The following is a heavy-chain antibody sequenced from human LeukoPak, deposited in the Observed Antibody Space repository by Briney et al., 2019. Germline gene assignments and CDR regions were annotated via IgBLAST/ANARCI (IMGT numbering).Heavy chain of an antibody. D-gene: IGHD6-13*01. CDR2: IYYSGST. CDR3: ARDIAAGTRFAFDI. CDR1: GGSISSSSYY. V-gene: IGHV4-39*07. Sequence: SETLSLTCTVSGGSISSSSYYWGWIRQPPGKGLEWIGSIYYSGSTNYNPSLKSRVTISVDKSKNQFSLKLSSVTAADTAVYYCARDIAAGTRFAFDIWGQGTMVTVSS. J-gene: IGHJ3*02.